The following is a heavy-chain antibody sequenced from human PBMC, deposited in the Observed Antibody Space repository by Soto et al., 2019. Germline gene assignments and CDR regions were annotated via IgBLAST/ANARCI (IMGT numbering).Heavy chain of an antibody. V-gene: IGHV4-4*02. CDR1: VGSISISNW. D-gene: IGHD4-17*01. Sequence: SETLYVTCAISVGSISISNWWRWVRQPPGKGLEWIGEIYHSGSTNYNPSLKSRVTISVDKSKNQFSLKLSSVTAADTAVYYCRRQKGGGTYGDYVADWGQGTMVTGSS. J-gene: IGHJ4*02. CDR2: IYHSGST. CDR3: RRQKGGGTYGDYVAD.